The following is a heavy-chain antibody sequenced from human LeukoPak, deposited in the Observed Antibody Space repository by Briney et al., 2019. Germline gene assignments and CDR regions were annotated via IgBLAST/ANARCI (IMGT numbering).Heavy chain of an antibody. D-gene: IGHD3-22*01. CDR3: AKDRVRANYSDSSGPLDY. CDR2: ISGSGGST. V-gene: IGHV3-23*01. J-gene: IGHJ4*02. CDR1: GFTFSNFE. Sequence: GGSLRLSCAASGFTFSNFEMNWVRQAPGKGLEWVSAISGSGGSTYYADSVKGRFTISRDNSKNTLYLQMNSLRAEDTAVYYGAKDRVRANYSDSSGPLDYWGQGTLVTVSS.